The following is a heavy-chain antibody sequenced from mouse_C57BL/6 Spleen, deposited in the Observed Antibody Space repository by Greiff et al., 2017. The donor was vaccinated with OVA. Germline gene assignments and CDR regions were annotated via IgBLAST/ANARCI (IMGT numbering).Heavy chain of an antibody. V-gene: IGHV1-69*01. J-gene: IGHJ2*01. CDR1: GYTFTSYW. CDR3: ARKRGNSYYFDY. Sequence: QVQLQQPGAELVMPGASVKLSCKASGYTFTSYWMHWVKQRPGQGLEWIGEIDPSDSYPNYIPKFKGKSTLTVDKSSSTAYMQRSSLTSEDSAVYYCARKRGNSYYFDYWGQGTTLTVSS. D-gene: IGHD2-1*01. CDR2: IDPSDSYP.